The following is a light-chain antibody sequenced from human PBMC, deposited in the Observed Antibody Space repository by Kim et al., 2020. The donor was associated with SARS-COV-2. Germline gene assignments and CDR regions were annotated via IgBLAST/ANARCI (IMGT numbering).Light chain of an antibody. V-gene: IGLV1-40*01. J-gene: IGLJ3*02. CDR3: QSYDSSLSSWV. Sequence: QSVLTQPPSVSVAPGQRVTISCTGSISNIGAGYGVHWYQQFPGAVPRLLIYDNNNRPSGVPDRFSASRSGTSASLAITGLQAEDEADYYCQSYDSSLSSWVFGGGTQLTVL. CDR1: ISNIGAGYG. CDR2: DNN.